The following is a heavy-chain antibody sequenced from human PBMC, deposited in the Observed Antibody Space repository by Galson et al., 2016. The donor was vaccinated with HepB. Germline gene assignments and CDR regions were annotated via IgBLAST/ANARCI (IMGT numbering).Heavy chain of an antibody. CDR3: ARVVFGSVLIGHFDP. CDR1: GGSINNNSFY. Sequence: TLSLTCTVSGGSINNNSFYWGWIRQPPGKGLEWIGNVYYRGTTYCNPSLKRRVTISIDTSKNEFSLSLKSVTAADTAVYYCARVVFGSVLIGHFDPWGQGALVTVSS. CDR2: VYYRGTT. D-gene: IGHD3-10*01. V-gene: IGHV4-39*07. J-gene: IGHJ5*02.